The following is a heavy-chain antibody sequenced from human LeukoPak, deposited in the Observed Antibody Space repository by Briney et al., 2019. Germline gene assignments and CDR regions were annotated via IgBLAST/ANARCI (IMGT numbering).Heavy chain of an antibody. Sequence: ASVKVSCKASGYTFTSYGISWVRQAPGQGLEWMGWISAYNGNTNYAQKLQGRVTMTTDTSTSTAYMELSSLRSEDTAVYYCARQRGGLAATGDFDYWGQGTLVSVSS. CDR3: ARQRGGLAATGDFDY. J-gene: IGHJ4*02. V-gene: IGHV1-18*01. CDR1: GYTFTSYG. D-gene: IGHD6-13*01. CDR2: ISAYNGNT.